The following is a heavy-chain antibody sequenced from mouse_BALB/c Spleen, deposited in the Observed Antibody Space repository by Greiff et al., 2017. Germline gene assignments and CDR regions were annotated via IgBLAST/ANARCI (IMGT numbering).Heavy chain of an antibody. CDR3: FSYYRYDVDAMDY. V-gene: IGHV1S135*01. D-gene: IGHD2-14*01. Sequence: LVESGPELVKPGASVKVSCKASGYAFTSYNMYWVRQSHGKSLEWIGYIDPYNGGTSYTQKFKGKATLTVDKSSSTAYMHLNSLTSEDSAVYYCFSYYRYDVDAMDYWGQGTSVTVSS. CDR1: GYAFTSYN. J-gene: IGHJ4*01. CDR2: IDPYNGGT.